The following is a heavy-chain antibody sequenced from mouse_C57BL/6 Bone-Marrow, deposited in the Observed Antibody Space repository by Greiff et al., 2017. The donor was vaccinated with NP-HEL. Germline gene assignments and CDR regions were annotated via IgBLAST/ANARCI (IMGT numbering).Heavy chain of an antibody. V-gene: IGHV1-81*01. Sequence: QVQLQQSGAELARPGASVKLSCKASGYTFTSYGISWVKQRTGQGLEWIGEIYPRSGNTYYNEKFKGKATLTADKSSSTAYMELRSLTSEDSAVYFCARRLRQGDYFDYWGQGTTLTVSS. CDR2: IYPRSGNT. CDR3: ARRLRQGDYFDY. J-gene: IGHJ2*01. D-gene: IGHD2-4*01. CDR1: GYTFTSYG.